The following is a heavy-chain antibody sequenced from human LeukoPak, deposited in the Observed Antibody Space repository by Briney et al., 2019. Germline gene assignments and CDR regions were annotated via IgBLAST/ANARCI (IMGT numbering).Heavy chain of an antibody. CDR1: GFTFSSYG. CDR3: AKVPATRMITFGGVIV. D-gene: IGHD3-16*02. J-gene: IGHJ4*02. Sequence: GRSLRLSCAASGFTFSSYGMHRVRQAPGKGLEWVAFIRYDGSNKYYADSVKGRFTISRDNSKNTLYLQMNSLRAEDTAVYYCAKVPATRMITFGGVIVWGQGTLVTVSS. V-gene: IGHV3-30*02. CDR2: IRYDGSNK.